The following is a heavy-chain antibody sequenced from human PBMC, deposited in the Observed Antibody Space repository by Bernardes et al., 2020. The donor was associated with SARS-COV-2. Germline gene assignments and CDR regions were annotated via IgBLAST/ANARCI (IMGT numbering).Heavy chain of an antibody. V-gene: IGHV3-21*06. CDR2: ISSSSSFI. Sequence: GGSLILSCAASGFTFSSYTMNWVRQAPGKGLEWVSSISSSSSFIYYADSGKGRFTISRDNAKNSLFLQMNSLRAEDTAVYYCARDVGRYCPSTSCPFDPWGQGTLVTVSS. D-gene: IGHD2-2*01. CDR1: GFTFSSYT. J-gene: IGHJ5*02. CDR3: ARDVGRYCPSTSCPFDP.